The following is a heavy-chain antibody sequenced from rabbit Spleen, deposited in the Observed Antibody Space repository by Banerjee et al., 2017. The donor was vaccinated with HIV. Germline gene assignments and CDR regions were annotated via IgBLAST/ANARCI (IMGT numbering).Heavy chain of an antibody. CDR3: ARVYYSGNPLNGYPTYFNL. CDR1: GFSFSNSDY. J-gene: IGHJ4*01. Sequence: QEQLEESGGDLVKPEGSLTLTCTASGFSFSNSDYMCWVRQAPGKGLEWIACIYGGWTTNTWYASWAKGRFTISKISSTTVTLQMTSLTAADTATYFCARVYYSGNPLNGYPTYFNLWGQGTLVTVS. D-gene: IGHD6-1*01. CDR2: IYGGWTTNT. V-gene: IGHV1S45*01.